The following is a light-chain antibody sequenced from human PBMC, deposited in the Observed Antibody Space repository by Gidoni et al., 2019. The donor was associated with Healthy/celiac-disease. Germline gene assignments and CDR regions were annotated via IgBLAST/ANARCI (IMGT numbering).Light chain of an antibody. CDR3: QAWDSSTVV. V-gene: IGLV3-1*01. CDR1: KLGDKY. Sequence: YELTHPPSVSVSPGQTASIPCSGDKLGDKYACWYQQKPGQSPVLVIYQDSKRPSGIPERFSGSNSGNTATLTISGTQAMDEADYYCQAWDSSTVVFGGGTKLTVL. CDR2: QDS. J-gene: IGLJ2*01.